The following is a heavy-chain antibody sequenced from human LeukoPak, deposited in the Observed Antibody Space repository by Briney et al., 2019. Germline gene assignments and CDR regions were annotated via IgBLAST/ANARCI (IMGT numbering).Heavy chain of an antibody. CDR3: ARDYYDSSGYYGYYYMDV. Sequence: GGSLRLSCAASGFTVSSNYMSWVRQAPGKGLEWVSVIYSGGSTYYADSVKGRFTISRDNSKNTLYLQMNSLRAEDTAVYYCARDYYDSSGYYGYYYMDVWGKGTAVTVSS. D-gene: IGHD3-22*01. V-gene: IGHV3-53*01. J-gene: IGHJ6*03. CDR1: GFTVSSNY. CDR2: IYSGGST.